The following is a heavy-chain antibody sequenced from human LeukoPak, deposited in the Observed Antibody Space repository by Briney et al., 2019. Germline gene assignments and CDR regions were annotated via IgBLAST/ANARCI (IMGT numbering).Heavy chain of an antibody. V-gene: IGHV3-30*02. CDR1: GFTFSSYG. J-gene: IGHJ5*02. D-gene: IGHD2-15*01. CDR3: AKDSGRQFDP. Sequence: GGSLSLSCAAAGFTFSSYGMHWVRQAPGKGLEWVAFIRYDGSNKYYAGSGKGLFITSRDNSNSTLYLQMNSLRAADTAVHYCAKDSGRQFDPWGQGHLLTLPS. CDR2: IRYDGSNK.